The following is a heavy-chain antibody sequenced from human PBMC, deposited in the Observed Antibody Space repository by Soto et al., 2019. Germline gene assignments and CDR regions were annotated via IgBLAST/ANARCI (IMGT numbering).Heavy chain of an antibody. Sequence: ASVKVSCKASGYNFINYGITWVRQAPGQGLEWMGWIRVHKGNTNYAQKFQGRVTMTTDTSTSTAYMELRSLRPDDTAVYYCVRDLDGSGSYYTDYWGPGTLVTVSS. CDR3: VRDLDGSGSYYTDY. D-gene: IGHD3-10*01. CDR2: IRVHKGNT. CDR1: GYNFINYG. J-gene: IGHJ4*02. V-gene: IGHV1-18*01.